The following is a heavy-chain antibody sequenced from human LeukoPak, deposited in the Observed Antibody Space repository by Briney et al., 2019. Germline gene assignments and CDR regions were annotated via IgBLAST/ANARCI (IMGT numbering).Heavy chain of an antibody. CDR2: IYYSGST. CDR3: ARQGGSYYTPFDS. J-gene: IGHJ4*02. D-gene: IGHD1-26*01. Sequence: PSETLSLTCTVSGGSISSSSYYWGWIRQPPGQGLEWIGNIYYSGSTYYNPSLRSRVTISADTSKNQFSLKLNSVTAADTAVYYCARQGGSYYTPFDSWGQGTLVTVSS. CDR1: GGSISSSSYY. V-gene: IGHV4-39*01.